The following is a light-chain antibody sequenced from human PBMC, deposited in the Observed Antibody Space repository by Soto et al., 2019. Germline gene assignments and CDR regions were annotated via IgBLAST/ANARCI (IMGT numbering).Light chain of an antibody. CDR2: EGS. J-gene: IGLJ3*02. Sequence: QSVLTQPASVSDSPVQWLTISCTGTSSDVGGSKLVSWYQQHPRKAPKLLIYEGSQRPSGVSDRFSDSKSGNTASLTSSGLQAEDEADYHSCSSAGSSTLVVGGGTKLTVL. V-gene: IGLV2-23*01. CDR1: SSDVGGSKL. CDR3: CSSAGSSTLV.